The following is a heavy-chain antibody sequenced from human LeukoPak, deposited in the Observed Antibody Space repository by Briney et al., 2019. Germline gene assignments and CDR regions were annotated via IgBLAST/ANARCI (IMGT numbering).Heavy chain of an antibody. D-gene: IGHD2-2*01. J-gene: IGHJ4*02. CDR3: ARLLLGYCSSTSCELF. Sequence: GGSLRLSCAAFGFTFSSYSMNWVRQAPGKGLEWVSSISSSSSYIYYADSVKGRFTISRDNAKNSLYLQMNSLRAEDTAVYYCARLLLGYCSSTSCELFWGQGTLVTVSS. CDR1: GFTFSSYS. V-gene: IGHV3-21*01. CDR2: ISSSSSYI.